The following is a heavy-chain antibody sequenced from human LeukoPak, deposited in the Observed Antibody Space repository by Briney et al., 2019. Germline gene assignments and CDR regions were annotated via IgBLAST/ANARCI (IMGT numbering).Heavy chain of an antibody. CDR2: ISSSSSDI. CDR3: VTDYGGSSGAFDI. CDR1: GFTLSSYA. J-gene: IGHJ3*02. Sequence: GGSLRLPCTGSGFTLSSYAMNWVRRAPGQGLEWVSSISSSSSDIYYTDSVKGRFTISRDNAKNSLYLQMNSLRAEDTAVYYCVTDYGGSSGAFDIWGHGTMVTVSS. D-gene: IGHD4-23*01. V-gene: IGHV3-21*01.